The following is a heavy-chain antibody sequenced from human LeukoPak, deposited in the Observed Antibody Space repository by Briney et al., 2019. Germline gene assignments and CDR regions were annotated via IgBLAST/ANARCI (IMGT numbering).Heavy chain of an antibody. J-gene: IGHJ3*01. CDR2: IDEDGSET. D-gene: IGHD1-1*01. CDR1: GFTFSNHW. V-gene: IGHV3-7*01. CDR3: VRYGRRANDQPFDV. Sequence: GGSLRLSCEVSGFTFSNHWMMWVRQAPGKGLEWVASIDEDGSETNYVDSVTGRFTVSRDHAKNSLFLQTNSLRAEDTAVYYCVRYGRRANDQPFDVWGQGTMVTVSS.